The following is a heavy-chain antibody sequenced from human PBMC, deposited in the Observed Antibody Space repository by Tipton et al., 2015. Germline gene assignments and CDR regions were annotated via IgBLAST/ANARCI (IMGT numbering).Heavy chain of an antibody. J-gene: IGHJ4*02. CDR2: ISEDGSNK. Sequence: SLRLSCAASGFTFSTFAMHWVRQAPGKGPECVAFISEDGSNKYYVDPVKGRFTISRDNSKNTLYLQMNSLGAEDTASYYCAKESLPGIAGFPDYWGQGTLVTVSS. V-gene: IGHV3-30*18. CDR1: GFTFSTFA. D-gene: IGHD2-21*01. CDR3: AKESLPGIAGFPDY.